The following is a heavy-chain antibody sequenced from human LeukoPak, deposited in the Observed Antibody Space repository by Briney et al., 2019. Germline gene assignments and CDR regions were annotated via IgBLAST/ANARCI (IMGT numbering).Heavy chain of an antibody. CDR3: AGNLMRDYYGSGSYGVDY. D-gene: IGHD3-10*01. V-gene: IGHV1-18*01. CDR2: ISAYNGNT. Sequence: GASVKVSCKASGYTFTSYGISWVRQAPGQGLEWMGWISAYNGNTNYAQKLQGRVTMTTDTSTSTAYMELSRLRSDDTAVYYCAGNLMRDYYGSGSYGVDYWGQGTLVTVSS. CDR1: GYTFTSYG. J-gene: IGHJ4*02.